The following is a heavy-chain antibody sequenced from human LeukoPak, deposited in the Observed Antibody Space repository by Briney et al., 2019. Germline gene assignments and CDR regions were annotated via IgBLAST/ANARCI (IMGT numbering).Heavy chain of an antibody. CDR3: ARDSSCYDDYDY. J-gene: IGHJ4*02. CDR2: ISGSGGGT. V-gene: IGHV3-23*01. CDR1: GFTFSTYG. Sequence: GGSLRLSCAASGFTFSTYGMTWVRQAPGMGLDWVSGISGSGGGTYYADSVKVRFTISRDNSKNTLYLQMNSLKAEDTAVYYCARDSSCYDDYDYWGQGTLVTVSS. D-gene: IGHD3-22*01.